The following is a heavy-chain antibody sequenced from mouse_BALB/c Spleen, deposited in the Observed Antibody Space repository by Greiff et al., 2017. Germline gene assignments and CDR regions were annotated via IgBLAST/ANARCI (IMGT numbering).Heavy chain of an antibody. CDR1: GYTFTNHH. V-gene: IGHV1S45*01. CDR2: INPYKDYT. CDR3: ARGDYGNDGFAYWFAY. Sequence: EVKLVESGAELVRPGASVKISCKAFGYTFTNHHINWVKQRPGQGLDWIGYINPYKDYTSYNQKFKGKATLTVDKSSSTAYMELSSLTSEDSAVYYCARGDYGNDGFAYWFAYWGQGTLVTVSA. J-gene: IGHJ3*01. D-gene: IGHD2-2*01.